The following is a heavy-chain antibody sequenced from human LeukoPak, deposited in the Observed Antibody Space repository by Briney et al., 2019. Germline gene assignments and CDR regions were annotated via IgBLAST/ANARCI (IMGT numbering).Heavy chain of an antibody. V-gene: IGHV4-4*08. CDR3: ARRVDFWSGSYPSSHLDY. CDR2: IQNSGNT. J-gene: IGHJ4*02. CDR1: GASISSDY. D-gene: IGHD3-3*01. Sequence: SETLSLTCTVSGASISSDYWSWIRQPPGKGLEWIGYIQNSGNTIYNPSLKSRVTISIDTSKSQFSLRLNSMIAADTAVYYCARRVDFWSGSYPSSHLDYWGQGTLVTVSS.